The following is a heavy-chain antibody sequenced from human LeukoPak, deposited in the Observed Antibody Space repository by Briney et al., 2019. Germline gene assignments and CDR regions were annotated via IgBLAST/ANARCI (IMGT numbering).Heavy chain of an antibody. CDR2: MNPNSGNT. V-gene: IGHV1-8*01. Sequence: ASVKVSCKASGYTFTSYDINWVRHATGQGLEWMGWMNPNSGNTGYAQKFQGRVTVTRNTSISTAYMELSSLRSEDTAVYYCARGRPGIAAAGTRDWFDPWGQGTLVTVSS. CDR1: GYTFTSYD. J-gene: IGHJ5*02. D-gene: IGHD6-13*01. CDR3: ARGRPGIAAAGTRDWFDP.